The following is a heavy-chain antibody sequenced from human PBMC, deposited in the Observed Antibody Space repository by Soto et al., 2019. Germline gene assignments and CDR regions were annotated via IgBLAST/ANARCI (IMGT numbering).Heavy chain of an antibody. Sequence: SETLSRTCTVSVGSISSSSYYWGWILQPPGKGLEWIGSIYYSGSTYYNPSLKSRVTISVDTSKNQFSLKLSSVTAADTAVYYCARHRPTPKYYYDSSGYPRHAFDIWGQGTMVTVSS. D-gene: IGHD3-22*01. CDR2: IYYSGST. CDR3: ARHRPTPKYYYDSSGYPRHAFDI. CDR1: VGSISSSSYY. J-gene: IGHJ3*02. V-gene: IGHV4-39*01.